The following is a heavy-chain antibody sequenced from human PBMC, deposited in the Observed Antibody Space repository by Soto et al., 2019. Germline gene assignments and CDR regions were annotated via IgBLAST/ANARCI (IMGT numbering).Heavy chain of an antibody. CDR1: GGTFSSYA. Sequence: QVQLVQSGAEVKKPGSSVKVSCKASGGTFSSYAISWVRQAPGQGLEWMGGIIPIFGTENYAQKFQGRVKITADESTSTAYMELSSLRSEDTAVYYCARSMYCSSTSCYRFSSSLRYYYGMDVWGQGTTVTVSS. V-gene: IGHV1-69*01. D-gene: IGHD2-2*02. J-gene: IGHJ6*02. CDR3: ARSMYCSSTSCYRFSSSLRYYYGMDV. CDR2: IIPIFGTE.